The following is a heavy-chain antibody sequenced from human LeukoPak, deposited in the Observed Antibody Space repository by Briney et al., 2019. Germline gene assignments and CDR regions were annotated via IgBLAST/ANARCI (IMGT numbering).Heavy chain of an antibody. V-gene: IGHV4-30-2*01. D-gene: IGHD6-19*01. Sequence: PSETLSLTCAVSGGSISSGGYSWSWIRQPPGKGLEWIGYIYHSGSTYYNPSLKSRVTISVDRSKNQFSLKLSSVTAADTAVYYCASRYSSGWLFDPWGQGTLVTVSS. J-gene: IGHJ5*02. CDR1: GGSISSGGYS. CDR2: IYHSGST. CDR3: ASRYSSGWLFDP.